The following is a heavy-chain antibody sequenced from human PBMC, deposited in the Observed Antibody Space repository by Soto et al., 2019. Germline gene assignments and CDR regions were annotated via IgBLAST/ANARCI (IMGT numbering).Heavy chain of an antibody. D-gene: IGHD3-10*01. CDR2: ISGSGTTI. CDR3: ASDPYYYASGY. V-gene: IGHV3-11*01. Sequence: GGSLRLSCAASGFTFSDYYMTWIRQPPGKGLEWVSYISGSGTTIYYADSVKGRFTVSRDNARNSLYLQVNSLRAEDTAFYYCASDPYYYASGYWGQGPLVTVSS. CDR1: GFTFSDYY. J-gene: IGHJ4*02.